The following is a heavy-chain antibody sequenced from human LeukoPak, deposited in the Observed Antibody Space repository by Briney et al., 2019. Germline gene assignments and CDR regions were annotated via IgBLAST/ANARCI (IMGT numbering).Heavy chain of an antibody. V-gene: IGHV1-69*13. Sequence: SVTVSCKASGGTFSSYAISWVRQAPGQGLEWMGGIIPIFGTANYAQKFQGRVTITADESTSTAYMELSSLRSEDTAVYYCASDYYDSSGYLHFDYWGQGSLVTVSS. CDR3: ASDYYDSSGYLHFDY. J-gene: IGHJ4*02. CDR1: GGTFSSYA. D-gene: IGHD3-22*01. CDR2: IIPIFGTA.